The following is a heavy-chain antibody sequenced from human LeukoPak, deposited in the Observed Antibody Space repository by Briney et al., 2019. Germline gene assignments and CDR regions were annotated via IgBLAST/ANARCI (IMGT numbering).Heavy chain of an antibody. V-gene: IGHV5-51*01. CDR3: ARPKYSSSLAFDY. J-gene: IGHJ4*02. Sequence: GESLKISCKDSGNTFSNSLIVWVRQMPGKGLEWMGIIYPGDSSTKYSPSFQGQVTISADKSISTAYLQWSSLKASDSAIYYCARPKYSSSLAFDYWGQGTPVTVSS. CDR1: GNTFSNSL. D-gene: IGHD6-6*01. CDR2: IYPGDSST.